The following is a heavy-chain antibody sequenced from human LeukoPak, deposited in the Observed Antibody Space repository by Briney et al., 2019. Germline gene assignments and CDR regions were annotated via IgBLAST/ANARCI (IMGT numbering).Heavy chain of an antibody. CDR3: ARDHCSGGSCYRDYYYYYMDV. CDR1: GGSISSGSYY. CDR2: IYTSGST. D-gene: IGHD2-15*01. J-gene: IGHJ6*03. V-gene: IGHV4-61*02. Sequence: SETLSLTCTVSGGSISSGSYYWSWIRQPAGKGLEWIGRIYTSGSTNYNPSLKSRVTISVDTSKNQFSLKLSSVTATGTAVYYCARDHCSGGSCYRDYYYYYMDVWGKGTTVTVSS.